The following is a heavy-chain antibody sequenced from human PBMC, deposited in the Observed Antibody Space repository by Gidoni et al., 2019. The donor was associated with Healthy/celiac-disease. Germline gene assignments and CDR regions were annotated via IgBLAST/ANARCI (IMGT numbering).Heavy chain of an antibody. Sequence: EVQLVESGGGLVPPGGSLRLSCSAYGFTLSSYWMHCVRPAPGKGLVWVSRTNSDGSSTSYSDSVKGRFTISRDNAKNTLYLQMNSLRAEDTAVYYCARVSSTYYYGSSGYYKRGDYFDYWGQGTLVTFSS. J-gene: IGHJ4*02. CDR2: TNSDGSST. CDR3: ARVSSTYYYGSSGYYKRGDYFDY. CDR1: GFTLSSYW. D-gene: IGHD3-22*01. V-gene: IGHV3-74*01.